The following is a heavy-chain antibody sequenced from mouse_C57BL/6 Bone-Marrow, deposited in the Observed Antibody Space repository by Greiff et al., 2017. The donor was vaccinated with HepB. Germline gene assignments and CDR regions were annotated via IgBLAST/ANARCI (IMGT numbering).Heavy chain of an antibody. Sequence: EVKLMESGGGLVKPGGSLKLSCAASGFTFSSYAMSWVRQTPEKRLEWVATISDGGSYTYYPDNVKGRFTISRDNAKNNLYLQMSHLKSEDTAMYYCARDYLTYWGQGTSVTVSS. CDR2: ISDGGSYT. J-gene: IGHJ4*01. V-gene: IGHV5-4*01. CDR1: GFTFSSYA. CDR3: ARDYLTY.